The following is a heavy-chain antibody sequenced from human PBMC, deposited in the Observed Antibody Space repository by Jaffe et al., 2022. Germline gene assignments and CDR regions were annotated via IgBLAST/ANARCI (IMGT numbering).Heavy chain of an antibody. CDR2: VAYSGST. CDR3: AKYQGYGDYAQAFDI. CDR1: GGSVSSVSYY. J-gene: IGHJ3*02. Sequence: QVQLQESGPGLMKPSETLSLTCTVSGGSVSSVSYYWSWIRQPPGKGLEWIGYVAYSGSTNYNPSLQSRVSISVDMSNNHFSLILTSVTAADTAVYWCAKYQGYGDYAQAFDIWGQGTMVTVSS. V-gene: IGHV4-61*01. D-gene: IGHD4-17*01.